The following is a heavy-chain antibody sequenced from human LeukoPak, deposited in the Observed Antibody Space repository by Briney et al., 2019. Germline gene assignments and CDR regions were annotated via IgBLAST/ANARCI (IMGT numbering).Heavy chain of an antibody. CDR1: GFSLSTRGMC. CDR2: IDWDDDK. V-gene: IGHV2-70*11. J-gene: IGHJ4*02. Sequence: SGPTLVNPTQTLTLTCTFSGFSLSTRGMCVSWIRQPPGKALEWLARIDWDDDKYSSTSLKTRLTISKDTSKNQVVLTVTNMDPVDTATYYCARMATGGYAYDYWGQGTLVTVSS. D-gene: IGHD5-12*01. CDR3: ARMATGGYAYDY.